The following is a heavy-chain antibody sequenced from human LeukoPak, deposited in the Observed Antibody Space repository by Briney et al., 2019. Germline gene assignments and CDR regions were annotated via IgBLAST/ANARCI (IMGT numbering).Heavy chain of an antibody. D-gene: IGHD2-2*01. CDR1: GFTFSSYG. Sequence: PGRSLRLSCAASGFTFSSYGMHWVRQAPGKGLEWVAVIWYDGSNKYYADSVKGRFTISRDNSKNTLYLQMNSRRAEDTAVYYCAREGRVVPAAMRNYYYGMDVWGKGTTVTVSS. CDR3: AREGRVVPAAMRNYYYGMDV. V-gene: IGHV3-33*01. J-gene: IGHJ6*04. CDR2: IWYDGSNK.